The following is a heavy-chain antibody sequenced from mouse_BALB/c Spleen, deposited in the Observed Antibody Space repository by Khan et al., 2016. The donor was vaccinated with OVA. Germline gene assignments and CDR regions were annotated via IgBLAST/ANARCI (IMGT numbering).Heavy chain of an antibody. CDR3: ARSNWEAYYFDY. V-gene: IGHV1-18*01. Sequence: VQLQQSRPELVKPGASIKISCKASGYSFTGYTMNWVKQSHGQNLEWIGLINPYNGGDTYNQKFKGKATLTVDKSSTTAYMELLSLTYEDSAVYYCARSNWEAYYFDYWGQGTTLTVSS. CDR2: INPYNGGD. J-gene: IGHJ2*01. D-gene: IGHD4-1*01. CDR1: GYSFTGYT.